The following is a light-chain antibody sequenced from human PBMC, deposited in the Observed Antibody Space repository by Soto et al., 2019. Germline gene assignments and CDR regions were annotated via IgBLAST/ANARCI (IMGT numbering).Light chain of an antibody. Sequence: DIQITQSPSTLSASVGDRVTFTCRASQSISDSLAWYQQKPGKAPKLLIYEASNLKSGVPSRFSGSGSGTEYTLTISSLQPDDFASYYCQQYNGYWTFGQGTKVEIK. CDR3: QQYNGYWT. J-gene: IGKJ1*01. V-gene: IGKV1-5*03. CDR2: EAS. CDR1: QSISDS.